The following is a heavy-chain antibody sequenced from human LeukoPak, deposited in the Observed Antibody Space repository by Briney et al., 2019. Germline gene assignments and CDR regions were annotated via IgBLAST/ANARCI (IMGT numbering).Heavy chain of an antibody. CDR3: ASCGAWFGELCPWFDP. V-gene: IGHV1-69*06. CDR1: VGTFSSYA. CDR2: IIPIFGTA. D-gene: IGHD3-10*01. J-gene: IGHJ5*02. Sequence: SVKVSCKASVGTFSSYAISWVRQAPGQGVEWMGGIIPIFGTANYAQKFQGRVTITADKSTSTAYMELSSLRSEDTAVYYCASCGAWFGELCPWFDPWGQGTLVTVSS.